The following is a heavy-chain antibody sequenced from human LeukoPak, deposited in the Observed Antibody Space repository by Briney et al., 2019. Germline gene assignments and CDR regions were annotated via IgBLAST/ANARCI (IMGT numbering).Heavy chain of an antibody. Sequence: GGSLRLSCAASGFTFSSYAMSWVRQAPGKGLEWVSGITGSGGFTYYADSVKGRFTISRDNSKNTLSLQMNSLRAEDTAVYYCARHYGIVGATIDYWGQGTLVTVSS. D-gene: IGHD1-26*01. J-gene: IGHJ4*02. CDR2: ITGSGGFT. V-gene: IGHV3-23*01. CDR1: GFTFSSYA. CDR3: ARHYGIVGATIDY.